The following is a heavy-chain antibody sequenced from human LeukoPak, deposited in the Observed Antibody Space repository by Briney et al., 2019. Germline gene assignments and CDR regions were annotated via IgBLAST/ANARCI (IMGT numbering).Heavy chain of an antibody. J-gene: IGHJ3*02. Sequence: PSETLSLTCAVYGGSFSGYYWSWIRQPPGKGLEWIGYISYSGSTNYNPSLKSRVTISVDPSKNQFSLELSSVTAADTAVYYCAKGYSSGYYVDAFDIWGQGTMVTVSS. V-gene: IGHV4-59*01. CDR2: ISYSGST. CDR1: GGSFSGYY. D-gene: IGHD6-19*01. CDR3: AKGYSSGYYVDAFDI.